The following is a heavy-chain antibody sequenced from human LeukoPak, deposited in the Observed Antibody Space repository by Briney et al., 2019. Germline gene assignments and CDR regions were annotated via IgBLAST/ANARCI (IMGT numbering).Heavy chain of an antibody. D-gene: IGHD4-23*01. CDR2: IYPVDSDT. CDR3: ARTTTVEGDAFDI. CDR1: GYSFTSYW. V-gene: IGHV5-51*01. Sequence: GESLKISGKGSGYSFTSYWIGWVRQMPGKGLELMGIIYPVDSDTRYSPSFQGQVTISADKSISTAYLQWSSLKASDTAMYYCARTTTVEGDAFDIWGQGTMVTVSS. J-gene: IGHJ3*02.